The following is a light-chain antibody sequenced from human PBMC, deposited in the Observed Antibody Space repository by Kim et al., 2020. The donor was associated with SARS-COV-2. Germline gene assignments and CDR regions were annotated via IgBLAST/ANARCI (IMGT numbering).Light chain of an antibody. J-gene: IGKJ4*01. CDR1: QDISNS. CDR3: QQYYSPPLS. Sequence: SVGDSLTLTCRASQDISNSLAWYQQTPGKAPKLLLSATSKLERGVPSRFSGSGSGTTYTLTIHSLQPEDFATYYCQQYYSPPLSFGGGTKVDIK. CDR2: ATS. V-gene: IGKV1-NL1*01.